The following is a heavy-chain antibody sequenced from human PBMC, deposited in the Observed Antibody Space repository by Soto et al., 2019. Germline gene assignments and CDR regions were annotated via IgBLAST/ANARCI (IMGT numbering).Heavy chain of an antibody. V-gene: IGHV4-39*01. J-gene: IGHJ4*02. CDR2: IYYSGSP. Sequence: QLQLQESGPGLVKPSETLSLTCTVSGGSISSSSYYWGWIRQPPGKGLEWIGSIYYSGSPYYNPSLKRRVTISVDTSKNQFSLKLSSVTAADTAVYYCARQGAGFDYWGQGTLVTVSS. D-gene: IGHD1-1*01. CDR3: ARQGAGFDY. CDR1: GGSISSSSYY.